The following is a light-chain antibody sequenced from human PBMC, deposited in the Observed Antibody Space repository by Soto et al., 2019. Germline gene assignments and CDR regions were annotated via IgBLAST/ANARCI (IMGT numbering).Light chain of an antibody. Sequence: QMTQYPTSLSASVGDRVTITCRASQRISSWLAWYQQKPGKAPKLLIYDASSLESGVPSRFSGSASGTEFTLTISSLQPDDFATYYCQQYNSYSGFTFGPGTKADIK. CDR2: DAS. V-gene: IGKV1-5*01. CDR3: QQYNSYSGFT. CDR1: QRISSW. J-gene: IGKJ3*01.